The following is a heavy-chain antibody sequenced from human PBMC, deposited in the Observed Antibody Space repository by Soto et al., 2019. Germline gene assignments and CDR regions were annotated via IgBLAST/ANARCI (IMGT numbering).Heavy chain of an antibody. J-gene: IGHJ6*02. CDR3: ARHGKYYDILTGYYGYDYYGMEG. CDR2: IDPSDSYT. CDR1: GYSFTSYW. Sequence: ESLKISCKGSGYSFTSYWISWVRQMPGKGLEWMGRIDPSDSYTNYSPSFQGHVTISADKSISTAYLQWSSLKASDTAMYYCARHGKYYDILTGYYGYDYYGMEGWGQGTSGT. D-gene: IGHD3-9*01. V-gene: IGHV5-10-1*01.